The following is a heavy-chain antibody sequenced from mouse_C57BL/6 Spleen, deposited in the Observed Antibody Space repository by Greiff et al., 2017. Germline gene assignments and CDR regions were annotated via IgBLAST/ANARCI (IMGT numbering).Heavy chain of an antibody. CDR3: AKTAQATYCY. CDR1: GYEISSSW. Sequence: VQLQQSGPELVKPGASVKISCKASGYEISSSWMNWVKQRPGKGLEWIGRIYPGDGDTNYNEKFKGKATLTADKSSSTAYMQLSSLTSEDSAVYFCAKTAQATYCYWGQGATLSVSS. J-gene: IGHJ2*01. D-gene: IGHD3-2*02. V-gene: IGHV1-82*01. CDR2: IYPGDGDT.